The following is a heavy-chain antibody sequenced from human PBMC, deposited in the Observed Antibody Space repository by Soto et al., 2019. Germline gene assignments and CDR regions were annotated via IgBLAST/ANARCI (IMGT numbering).Heavy chain of an antibody. J-gene: IGHJ3*01. V-gene: IGHV3-7*01. CDR2: INQGGTEK. CDR3: ASQASVRVGGTDV. CDR1: GFTFSNYW. D-gene: IGHD2-8*02. Sequence: SGGSLRLSCAASGFTFSNYWMSWVRQAPGKGLEWVAHINQGGTEKNFVDSVKGRFTISRDNAKNSLYLEMNSLRPEDTALYYCASQASVRVGGTDVWGQGTMVTVSS.